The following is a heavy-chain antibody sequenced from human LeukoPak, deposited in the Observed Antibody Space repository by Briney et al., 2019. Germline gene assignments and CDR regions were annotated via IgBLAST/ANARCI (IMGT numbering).Heavy chain of an antibody. CDR2: ISSSSSYI. V-gene: IGHV3-21*01. D-gene: IGHD3-10*01. CDR1: GFTFSSYS. J-gene: IGHJ4*02. CDR3: ARDPILGCDGSGSCPHLDY. Sequence: GGSLRLSCAASGFTFSSYSMTCVRQAPGKGLEWVSSISSSSSYIYYADSVKGRFTISRDNAKNSLYLQMNSLRAEDTAVYRCARDPILGCDGSGSCPHLDYWGQATLVTLSS.